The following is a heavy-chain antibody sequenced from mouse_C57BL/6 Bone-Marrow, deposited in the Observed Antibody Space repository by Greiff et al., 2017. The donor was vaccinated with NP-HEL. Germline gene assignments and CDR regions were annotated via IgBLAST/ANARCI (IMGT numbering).Heavy chain of an antibody. V-gene: IGHV1-54*01. CDR1: GYAFTNYL. CDR2: INPGSGGT. CDR3: ARGGYGSSYLYWYFDV. D-gene: IGHD1-1*01. Sequence: VQLQESGAELVRPGTSVKVSCKASGYAFTNYLIEWVKQRPGQGLEWIGVINPGSGGTNYNEKFKGKATLTADKSSSTAYMQLSSLTSEDSAVYFCARGGYGSSYLYWYFDVWGTGTTVTVSS. J-gene: IGHJ1*03.